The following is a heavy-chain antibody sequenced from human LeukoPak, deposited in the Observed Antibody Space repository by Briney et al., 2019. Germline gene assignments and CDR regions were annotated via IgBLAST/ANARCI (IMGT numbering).Heavy chain of an antibody. V-gene: IGHV3-23*01. D-gene: IGHD3-10*01. CDR1: GITLSNYG. J-gene: IGHJ4*02. Sequence: GGSLRLSCAVSGITLSNYGMSWVRQAPGKGLEWVAGISGSGGRTNYADSVKGRFTISRDSPKNTLYLQMNSLRAEDTAVYYCAKDSRHMVRGTLDYWGQGTLVTVSS. CDR2: ISGSGGRT. CDR3: AKDSRHMVRGTLDY.